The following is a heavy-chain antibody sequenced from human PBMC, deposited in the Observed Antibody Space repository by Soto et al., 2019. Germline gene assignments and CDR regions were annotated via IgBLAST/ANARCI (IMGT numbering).Heavy chain of an antibody. CDR1: GFTFSNYW. J-gene: IGHJ4*02. D-gene: IGHD1-7*01. CDR3: ARLVWNYED. V-gene: IGHV3-74*01. CDR2: INSDGSIT. Sequence: PGGSLRLSCAASGFTFSNYWMHWVRQAPGKGLVWVSRINSDGSITTYADSVKGRFTISRDNAKNTVYLQMNSLRADDTAVYYCARLVWNYEDWGQGTLVTVSS.